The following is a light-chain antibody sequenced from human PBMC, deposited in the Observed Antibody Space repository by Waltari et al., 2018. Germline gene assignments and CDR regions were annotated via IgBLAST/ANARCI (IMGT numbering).Light chain of an antibody. V-gene: IGLV3-19*01. CDR1: SLTYFY. CDR2: GQN. Sequence: SSDLTQDPAVSVPLGQTIRITYHGDSLTYFYESWYQQRPGQAPLLVIYGQNNRPSGIPYRFPGSSSGKTAYLTITGAQAADEAFYYCNSRDSSGDHLGLFGGGTKVTVL. CDR3: NSRDSSGDHLGL. J-gene: IGLJ2*01.